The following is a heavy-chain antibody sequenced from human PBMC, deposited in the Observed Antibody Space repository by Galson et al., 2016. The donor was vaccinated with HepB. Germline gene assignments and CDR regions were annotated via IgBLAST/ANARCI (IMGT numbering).Heavy chain of an antibody. CDR3: ARCNISGRYFYFPLFDY. CDR1: GGSITSGDYY. D-gene: IGHD3-9*01. V-gene: IGHV4-31*11. Sequence: TLSLTCAASGGSITSGDYYWTWIRQHPGQGLEWIGHIYYSGNTYYNPSLKSRVTISVDTSENHFSLSLSSVTAADTAVYYCARCNISGRYFYFPLFDYWGQGTLLTVSS. CDR2: IYYSGNT. J-gene: IGHJ4*02.